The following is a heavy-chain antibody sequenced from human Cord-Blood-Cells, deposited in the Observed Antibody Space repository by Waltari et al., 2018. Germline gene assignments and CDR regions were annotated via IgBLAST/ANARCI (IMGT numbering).Heavy chain of an antibody. Sequence: QVQLQESGPGLVKPSETLSLTCTVSGGSISSYYWSWIRQPPGKGLEWIGYIYYSGRTTYNPSLKSRVTISVDTSKNQCSLKLSSVTAADTAVYYCATTSQYGSGSYFAFDIWGQGTMVTVSS. CDR1: GGSISSYY. CDR2: IYYSGRT. J-gene: IGHJ3*02. V-gene: IGHV4-59*01. D-gene: IGHD3-10*01. CDR3: ATTSQYGSGSYFAFDI.